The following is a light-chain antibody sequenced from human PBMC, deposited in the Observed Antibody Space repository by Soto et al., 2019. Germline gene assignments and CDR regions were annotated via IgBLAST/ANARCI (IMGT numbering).Light chain of an antibody. Sequence: QSVLTQPASVSGSPRQSITISCTGTRRDVGGYNYVSWYQQHPGKAPKLMISEVTNRPSGVSDRFSGSKSGNTASLTISGLQAEDEADYYCSSFTSRFTFVFGTGTKVTVL. J-gene: IGLJ1*01. CDR2: EVT. CDR3: SSFTSRFTFV. V-gene: IGLV2-14*01. CDR1: RRDVGGYNY.